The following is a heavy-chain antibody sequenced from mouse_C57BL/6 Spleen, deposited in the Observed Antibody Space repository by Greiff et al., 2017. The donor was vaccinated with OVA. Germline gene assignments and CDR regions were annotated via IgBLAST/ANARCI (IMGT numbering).Heavy chain of an antibody. D-gene: IGHD1-1*01. V-gene: IGHV5-9-1*02. Sequence: EVQGVESGEGLVKPGGSLKLSCAASGFTFSSYAMSWVRQTPEKRLEWVAYISSGGDYIYYADTVKGRFTISRDNARNTLYLQMSSLKSEDTAMYYCTRGGGITTVVESFYSYAMDYWGQGTSVTVSS. J-gene: IGHJ4*01. CDR2: ISSGGDYI. CDR3: TRGGGITTVVESFYSYAMDY. CDR1: GFTFSSYA.